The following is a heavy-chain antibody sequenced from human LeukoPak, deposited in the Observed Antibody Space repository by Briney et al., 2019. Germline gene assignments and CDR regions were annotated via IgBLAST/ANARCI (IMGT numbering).Heavy chain of an antibody. J-gene: IGHJ4*02. D-gene: IGHD3-10*01. CDR3: ARVPHFYGSGGYWAYYFDY. CDR2: MYYDGST. Sequence: SETLSLTCTVSGGSISNSNYYWGWIRQPPGKGLEWIGSMYYDGSTYYNPSLKSRVTISLDTSKNHFSLKLSSVTAADTAVYYCARVPHFYGSGGYWAYYFDYWGQGTLVTVSS. V-gene: IGHV4-39*07. CDR1: GGSISNSNYY.